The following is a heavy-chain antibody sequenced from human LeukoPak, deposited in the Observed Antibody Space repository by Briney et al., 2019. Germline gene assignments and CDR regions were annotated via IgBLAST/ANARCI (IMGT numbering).Heavy chain of an antibody. CDR2: IKLDGSEK. V-gene: IGHV3-7*03. Sequence: HPGGSLRLSCVASGFTFGKYWMSWVRQAPGKGLEWVANIKLDGSEKNYVDSVKGRFTISRDNTKNSLYLQMNSLRVEDTAVFYCARDQYDTWSRRGNFDSWGQGTLVIVPS. CDR3: ARDQYDTWSRRGNFDS. J-gene: IGHJ4*02. CDR1: GFTFGKYW. D-gene: IGHD3-3*01.